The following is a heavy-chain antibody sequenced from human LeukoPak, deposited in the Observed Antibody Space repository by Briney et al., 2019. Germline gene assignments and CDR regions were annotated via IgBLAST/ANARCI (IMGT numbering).Heavy chain of an antibody. V-gene: IGHV3-21*01. Sequence: GGSLRLSCAASGFTFSSYSMNWVRQAPGKGLEWVSSISSSSSYIYYADSVKGRFTISRDNAKNSLYLQMNSLRAEDTAVYYCARVSGSGWVYYFDYWGQGTLVTVSS. CDR2: ISSSSSYI. CDR1: GFTFSSYS. CDR3: ARVSGSGWVYYFDY. D-gene: IGHD6-19*01. J-gene: IGHJ4*02.